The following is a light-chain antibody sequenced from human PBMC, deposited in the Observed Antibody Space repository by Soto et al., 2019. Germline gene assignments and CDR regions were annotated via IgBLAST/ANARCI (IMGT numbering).Light chain of an antibody. J-gene: IGKJ5*01. Sequence: ETVLTQSPGTLSLSPGERATLSCRASQSVSSSSLAWYQQRPGQAPRLLIYGTSSRATGIPDRFSGSGSGTDFTLTISRLEPEDFAVYFCQRYGRSPLITFGQGTRLEI. V-gene: IGKV3-20*01. CDR1: QSVSSSS. CDR2: GTS. CDR3: QRYGRSPLIT.